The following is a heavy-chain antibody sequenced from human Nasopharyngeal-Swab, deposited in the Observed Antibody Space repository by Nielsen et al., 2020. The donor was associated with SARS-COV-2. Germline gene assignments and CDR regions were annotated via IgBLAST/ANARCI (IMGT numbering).Heavy chain of an antibody. CDR2: IYYSGST. CDR1: GGSISSYY. Sequence: SETLSLTRTVSGGSISSYYWSWIRQPPGKGLEWIGYIYYSGSTNYNPSLKSRVIISVDTSKNQFSLKLSSVTAADTAVYYCARGGWGNWFDPWGQGTLVTVSS. D-gene: IGHD3-16*01. V-gene: IGHV4-59*01. J-gene: IGHJ5*02. CDR3: ARGGWGNWFDP.